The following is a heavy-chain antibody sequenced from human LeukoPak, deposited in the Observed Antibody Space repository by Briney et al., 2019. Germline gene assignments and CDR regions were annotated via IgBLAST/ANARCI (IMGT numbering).Heavy chain of an antibody. J-gene: IGHJ5*02. Sequence: PSETLSLTCTVSGGSISSGGYYWSWIRQPPGKGLEWIGYIYYSGSTNYNPSLKSRVTISVDTSKNQFSLKLSSVTAADTAVYYCARLETRSFWSGYTDNWFDPWGQGTLVTVSS. CDR1: GGSISSGGYY. CDR3: ARLETRSFWSGYTDNWFDP. D-gene: IGHD3-3*01. V-gene: IGHV4-61*08. CDR2: IYYSGST.